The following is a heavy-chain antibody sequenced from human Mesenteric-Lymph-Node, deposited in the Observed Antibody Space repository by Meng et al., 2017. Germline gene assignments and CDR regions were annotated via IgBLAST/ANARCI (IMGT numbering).Heavy chain of an antibody. D-gene: IGHD1-26*01. J-gene: IGHJ4*02. Sequence: HITLQVSRPTPLKPQPTLTLTCTFSGFSLKINGVCMRWIRQPPGQALEWLAIVFCDDSERYCPSLKSSLIITNDTSKNQVVLTMTNVDPLDTATYYCALRPYSGSYFVNWGQGTLVTVSS. V-gene: IGHV2-5*06. CDR3: ALRPYSGSYFVN. CDR1: GFSLKINGVC. CDR2: VFCDDSE.